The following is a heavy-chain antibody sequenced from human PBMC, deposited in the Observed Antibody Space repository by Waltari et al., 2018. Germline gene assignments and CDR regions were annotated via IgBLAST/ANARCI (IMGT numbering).Heavy chain of an antibody. J-gene: IGHJ4*02. CDR1: GGSFSGYY. CDR2: INHSGST. CDR3: ASGCSGGSCYALDY. Sequence: QVQLQQWGAGLLKPSETLSLTCAVYGGSFSGYYWSWIRQPPGKGLEWIGEINHSGSTNYNPSLKSRVTISVDTSKNQFSLKLSALTAADTAVYYCASGCSGGSCYALDYWGQGTLVTVSS. D-gene: IGHD2-15*01. V-gene: IGHV4-34*01.